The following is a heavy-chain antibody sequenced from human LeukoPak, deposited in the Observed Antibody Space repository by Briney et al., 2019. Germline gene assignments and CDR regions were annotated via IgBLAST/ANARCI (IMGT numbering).Heavy chain of an antibody. Sequence: GGSLRLSCAASGFTFSTYGMSWVSQAPGKGLEWVSIISGSGGTTYYADSVKGRFTISRDNSKNTLYLQMNSLRAEDTALYYCAKSRTTAGYYFDYWGQGTLVTVSS. CDR1: GFTFSTYG. CDR3: AKSRTTAGYYFDY. CDR2: ISGSGGTT. J-gene: IGHJ4*02. D-gene: IGHD2/OR15-2a*01. V-gene: IGHV3-23*01.